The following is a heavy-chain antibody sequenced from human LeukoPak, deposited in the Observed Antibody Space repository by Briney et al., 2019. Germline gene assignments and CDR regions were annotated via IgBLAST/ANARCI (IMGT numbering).Heavy chain of an antibody. CDR2: ISGSGGST. Sequence: GGSLRLSCAASGFTFSRYAMRWVRQAAGKGMEWVAGISGSGGSTYYADSGKGRFTIARDNYKNTLYLQMNSLRAEDTAVYYCAKDPYSGSFYDYWGQGPLVTVSS. J-gene: IGHJ4*02. D-gene: IGHD1-26*01. CDR3: AKDPYSGSFYDY. CDR1: GFTFSRYA. V-gene: IGHV3-23*01.